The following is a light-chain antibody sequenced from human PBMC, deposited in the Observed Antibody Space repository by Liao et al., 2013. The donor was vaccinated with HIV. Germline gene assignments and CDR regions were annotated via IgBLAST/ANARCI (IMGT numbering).Light chain of an antibody. V-gene: IGLV3-1*01. CDR3: QVWDFTSDQRYV. Sequence: SYEVTQPPSVSVSPGQTASIFCSGDNLGDKHACWYQQKPGQSPVLVIYQDTKRPSGVPERMSGSKSGNTATLTISRVDAGDEADYYCQVWDFTSDQRYVFGTGTKVSVL. J-gene: IGLJ1*01. CDR2: QDT. CDR1: NLGDKH.